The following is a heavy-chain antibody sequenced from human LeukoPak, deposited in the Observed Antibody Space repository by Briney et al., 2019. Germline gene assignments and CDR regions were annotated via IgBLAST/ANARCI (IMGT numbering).Heavy chain of an antibody. CDR3: ARGDGIAAAGTQFDY. CDR1: GGSISSYY. J-gene: IGHJ4*02. Sequence: SETLSLTCTVSGGSISSYYWSWIRQPPGKGLEWIGYIYYSGSTNYNPSLKSRVTISVDTSKNQFSLKLSSVTAADTAVYYCARGDGIAAAGTQFDYWGQGTLVTVSS. V-gene: IGHV4-59*12. CDR2: IYYSGST. D-gene: IGHD6-13*01.